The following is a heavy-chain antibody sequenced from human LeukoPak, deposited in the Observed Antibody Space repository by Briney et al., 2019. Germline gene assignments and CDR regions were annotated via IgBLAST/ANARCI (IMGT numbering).Heavy chain of an antibody. CDR1: GSTFSSYW. CDR3: LYGGYFQH. J-gene: IGHJ1*01. D-gene: IGHD3-16*01. V-gene: IGHV3-74*01. Sequence: PGGSLRLSCAASGSTFSSYWMHWVRQVPNQGLMWVSRINSDETISEYVDSVNGRFTISRDNAKNTLYLQMNSLRAEDTAVYFCLYGGYFQHWGQGTLVTVSS. CDR2: INSDETIS.